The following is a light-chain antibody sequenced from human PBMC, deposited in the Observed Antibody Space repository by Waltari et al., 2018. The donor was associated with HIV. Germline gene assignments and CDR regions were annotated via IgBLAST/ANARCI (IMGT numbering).Light chain of an antibody. V-gene: IGKV1-39*01. Sequence: DIQMTQSPSSLSASVGDRVTITCRASQNIDNFLTWYQQKPGKAPTLLISGTSALQSGVPSRFTASGSGTDFTLTINSLQPEDVATYFCLQGYSTPLTFGPGTKVDIK. J-gene: IGKJ3*01. CDR2: GTS. CDR1: QNIDNF. CDR3: LQGYSTPLT.